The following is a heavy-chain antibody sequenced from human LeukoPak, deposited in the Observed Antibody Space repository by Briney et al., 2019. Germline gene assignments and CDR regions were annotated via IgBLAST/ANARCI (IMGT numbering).Heavy chain of an antibody. CDR1: GGTFSSYA. J-gene: IGHJ6*02. V-gene: IGHV1-69*04. CDR3: ARGRIVVVPAAGQINYYYYGMDV. Sequence: ASVKVSCKASGGTFSSYAISWVRQAPGQGLEWMGRIIPILGIANYAQKFQGKVTITADKSTSTAYMELSSLRSVDTAVYYCARGRIVVVPAAGQINYYYYGMDVWGQGTTVTVSS. D-gene: IGHD2-2*01. CDR2: IIPILGIA.